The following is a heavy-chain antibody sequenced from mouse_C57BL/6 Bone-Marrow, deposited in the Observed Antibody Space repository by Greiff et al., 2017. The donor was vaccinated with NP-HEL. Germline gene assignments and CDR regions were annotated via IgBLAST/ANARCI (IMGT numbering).Heavy chain of an antibody. CDR3: AREYYGSSPWFAY. CDR2: IHPNSGST. Sequence: QVHVKQPGAELVKPGASVKLSCKASGYTFTSYWMHWVKQSPGQGLEWIGMIHPNSGSTNYNEKFKSKATLTVDKSSSTAYMQLSSLTSEDSAVYYCAREYYGSSPWFAYWGQGTLVTVSA. D-gene: IGHD1-1*01. V-gene: IGHV1-64*01. J-gene: IGHJ3*01. CDR1: GYTFTSYW.